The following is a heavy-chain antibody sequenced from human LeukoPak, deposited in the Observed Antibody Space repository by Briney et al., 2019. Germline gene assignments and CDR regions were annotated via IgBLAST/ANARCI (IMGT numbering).Heavy chain of an antibody. Sequence: PSETLSLTCAVYGGSFSGYYWSWIRQPPGKGLEWIGEINHSGSTNYNPSLKSRVTISVDTSKNQFSLKLSSVTAADTAVYYCARDDRDDILTYWGQGTLVTVSS. CDR1: GGSFSGYY. J-gene: IGHJ4*02. CDR3: ARDDRDDILTY. CDR2: INHSGST. D-gene: IGHD3-9*01. V-gene: IGHV4-34*01.